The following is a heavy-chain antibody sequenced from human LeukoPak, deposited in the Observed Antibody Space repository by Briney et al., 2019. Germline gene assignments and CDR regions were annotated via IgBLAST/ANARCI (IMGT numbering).Heavy chain of an antibody. CDR1: GFTFDDYA. CDR2: ISWNSGSI. CDR3: AKDRYCSSTSCYYGFDP. D-gene: IGHD2-2*01. V-gene: IGHV3-9*01. Sequence: GGSLRLSCAASGFTFDDYAMHWVRQAPGKGLEWVSGISWNSGSIGYADSVKGRFTISRDNAKNSLYLQMNSLRAEDTALYYCAKDRYCSSTSCYYGFDPWGQGTLVTLSS. J-gene: IGHJ5*02.